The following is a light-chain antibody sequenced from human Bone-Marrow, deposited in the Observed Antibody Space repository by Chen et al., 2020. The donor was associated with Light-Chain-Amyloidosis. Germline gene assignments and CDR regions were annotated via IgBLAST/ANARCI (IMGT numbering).Light chain of an antibody. J-gene: IGLJ1*01. CDR3: SSYTASSFYV. CDR1: STDVGGYNY. CDR2: DVS. Sequence: QSALTQPASVSGSPGQTITISCTGTSTDVGGYNYVSWYQQHPGKAPKLMIYDVSTRPSGVSSRFSCSKSGNPASLTISGLQAEDEADYYCSSYTASSFYVFGTATTVTVL. V-gene: IGLV2-14*03.